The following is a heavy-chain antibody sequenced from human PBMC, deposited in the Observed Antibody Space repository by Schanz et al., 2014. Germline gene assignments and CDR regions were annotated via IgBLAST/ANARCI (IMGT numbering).Heavy chain of an antibody. CDR1: GYTFTCYY. V-gene: IGHV1-2*04. CDR2: INPNSGTT. D-gene: IGHD6-13*01. CDR3: ARGRQQLGSFDY. Sequence: QVQLVQSGAEMKKPGASLKVSCKASGYTFTCYYMHWVRQAPGQGLEWMGWINPNSGTTNYAQKFQGWVTMTRDTSISTAYMELSRLKSDDTAVYYCARGRQQLGSFDYWGPGTLVSVSS. J-gene: IGHJ4*02.